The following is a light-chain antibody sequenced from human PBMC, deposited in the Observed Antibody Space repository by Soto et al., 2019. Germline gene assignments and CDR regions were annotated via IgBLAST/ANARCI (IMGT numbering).Light chain of an antibody. J-gene: IGKJ1*01. CDR3: QQYDHLPPTSM. CDR2: EAS. CDR1: QDIATY. V-gene: IGKV1-33*01. Sequence: DIQMTQSPSSLSASVGNRVTITCQASQDIATYLNCYQHKPGKAPKLLIYEASNLETGVPSRFSGGGSGTHFTVTISNLQPEDIDTYYWQQYDHLPPTSMFGQGTKVEI.